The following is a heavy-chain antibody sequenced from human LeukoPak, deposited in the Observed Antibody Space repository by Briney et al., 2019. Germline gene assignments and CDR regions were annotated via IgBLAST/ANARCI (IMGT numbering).Heavy chain of an antibody. CDR1: GFTFSSYA. J-gene: IGHJ4*02. CDR3: AKDQLAVAGLDY. CDR2: ISYDGSNK. D-gene: IGHD6-19*01. Sequence: GGSLRLSCAASGFTFSSYAMHWVRQAPGKGLEWVAVISYDGSNKYYADSVKGRFTISRDNSKNTLYLQMNSLRAEDTALYYCAKDQLAVAGLDYRGQGTLVTVSS. V-gene: IGHV3-30-3*01.